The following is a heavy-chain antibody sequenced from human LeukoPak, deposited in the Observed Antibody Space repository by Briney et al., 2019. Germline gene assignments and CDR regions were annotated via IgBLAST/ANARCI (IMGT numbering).Heavy chain of an antibody. CDR1: GGSIGNYS. CDR3: ARARLDLPDAFDI. V-gene: IGHV4-59*01. CDR2: ICYSVST. Sequence: SETLSLTCTVSGGSIGNYSWSWIRQPPGKGLEWIGYICYSVSTDYNPSLKSRVTISADTSKNQFSLRLTSVTAADTAVYYCARARLDLPDAFDIWGQGTMVTVSS. D-gene: IGHD3-22*01. J-gene: IGHJ3*02.